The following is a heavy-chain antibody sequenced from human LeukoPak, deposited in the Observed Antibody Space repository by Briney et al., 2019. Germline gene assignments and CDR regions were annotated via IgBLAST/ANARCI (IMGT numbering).Heavy chain of an antibody. V-gene: IGHV4-59*12. J-gene: IGHJ5*02. D-gene: IGHD3-10*01. CDR3: ARDSNFGVFDP. CDR2: IYYSGST. Sequence: PSETLSLTCTVSGGSISGYYWSWIRQPPGKGLEWVGYIYYSGSTNYNPSLKSRVTISVDTSKNQFSLKLSSVTAADTAVYYCARDSNFGVFDPWGQGTLVTVSS. CDR1: GGSISGYY.